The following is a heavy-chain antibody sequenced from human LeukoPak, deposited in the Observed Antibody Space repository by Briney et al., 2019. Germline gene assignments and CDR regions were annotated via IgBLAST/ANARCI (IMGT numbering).Heavy chain of an antibody. CDR2: IIPIFGPP. Sequence: GSSVKVSCKASGGTFSTNGISWVRQAPGQGLEWMGRIIPIFGPPKYAQKFQGTVTITTDESTSTAYMELSSLTSEDTAVYYCARSSGSRYYFDYWGQGTLVTVSS. CDR1: GGTFSTNG. J-gene: IGHJ4*02. CDR3: ARSSGSRYYFDY. D-gene: IGHD1-26*01. V-gene: IGHV1-69*05.